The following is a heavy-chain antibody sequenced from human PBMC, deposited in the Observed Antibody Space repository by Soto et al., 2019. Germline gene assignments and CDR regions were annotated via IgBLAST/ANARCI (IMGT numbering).Heavy chain of an antibody. CDR3: ARGLTYYYDSSGFDY. CDR2: IYYSGST. D-gene: IGHD3-22*01. V-gene: IGHV4-59*01. Sequence: PSETLSLTCTVSGGSISSYYWSWIRQPPGKGLEWIGYIYYSGSTNYNPSLKSRVTISVDTSKNQFSLKLSSVTAADTAVYYCARGLTYYYDSSGFDYWGQGTLVTVSS. CDR1: GGSISSYY. J-gene: IGHJ4*02.